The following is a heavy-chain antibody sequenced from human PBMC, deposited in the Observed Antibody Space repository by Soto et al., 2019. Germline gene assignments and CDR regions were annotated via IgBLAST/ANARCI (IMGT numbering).Heavy chain of an antibody. CDR1: GYTFTSYG. Sequence: GASVKVSCKASGYTFTSYGISWVRQAPGQGLEWMGWISAYNGNTNYAQKLQGRVTMTTDTSTSTAYMELRSLRSDDTAVYYCARDGPTIFGVVVRPDKYYYYYYMDVWGKGTTVTVSS. D-gene: IGHD3-3*01. V-gene: IGHV1-18*01. CDR2: ISAYNGNT. CDR3: ARDGPTIFGVVVRPDKYYYYYYMDV. J-gene: IGHJ6*03.